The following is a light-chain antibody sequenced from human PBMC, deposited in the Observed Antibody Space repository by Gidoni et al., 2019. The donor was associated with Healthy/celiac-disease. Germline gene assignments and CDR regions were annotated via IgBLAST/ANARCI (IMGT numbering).Light chain of an antibody. Sequence: EIVLTQSPATLSLSPGERATLSCRASQSVSSYLAWYQQKPGQAPRLLIYDASNRATGIPARFSGSGSGTDFTLTISSLEPEDFAVYYCQQRSNWPLALTFXGXTKVVIK. V-gene: IGKV3-11*01. CDR1: QSVSSY. CDR3: QQRSNWPLALT. CDR2: DAS. J-gene: IGKJ4*01.